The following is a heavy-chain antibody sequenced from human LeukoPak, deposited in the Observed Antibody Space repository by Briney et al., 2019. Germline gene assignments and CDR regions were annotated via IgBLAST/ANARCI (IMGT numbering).Heavy chain of an antibody. CDR3: AKVGQQLVNYWYFDL. CDR1: GFFSANYA. J-gene: IGHJ2*01. CDR2: ISASGVNT. Sequence: GGSLRLSCAASGFFSANYAMSFVRQAPGKGLEWVSGISASGVNTYYAGSVKGRFSLSRDNSNNTLYLQMSSLRVEDTAIYYCAKVGQQLVNYWYFDLWGRGTQVTVSS. V-gene: IGHV3-23*01. D-gene: IGHD6-13*01.